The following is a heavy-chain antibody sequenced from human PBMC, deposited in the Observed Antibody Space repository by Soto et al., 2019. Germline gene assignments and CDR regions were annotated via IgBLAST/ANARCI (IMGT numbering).Heavy chain of an antibody. D-gene: IGHD3-22*01. CDR1: GYTLTSYG. J-gene: IGHJ5*02. V-gene: IGHV1-69*13. Sequence: SVKGSCKASGYTLTSYGISWVRQAPGQGLEWMGGIITIFGTANYAQKFQGRVTITADESTSTAYMELSSLRSEDTAVYYCARPTRYYYDSSGQSAWFDPWGQGTLVTVSS. CDR2: IITIFGTA. CDR3: ARPTRYYYDSSGQSAWFDP.